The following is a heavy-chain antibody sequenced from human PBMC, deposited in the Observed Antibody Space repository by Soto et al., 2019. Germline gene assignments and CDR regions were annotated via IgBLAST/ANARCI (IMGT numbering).Heavy chain of an antibody. Sequence: QVQLVQSGAEVRQPGASVKVSCKASGYTFTDYAIHWVRQAPGQRLEWMGWIDAANGNTKYSQNFQGKVTITRDTSANTAYMQFSGLRFEDTAVYYCARDRWVTTYSFGHWGQGTLVTVSS. D-gene: IGHD4-17*01. V-gene: IGHV1-3*01. CDR2: IDAANGNT. J-gene: IGHJ4*02. CDR1: GYTFTDYA. CDR3: ARDRWVTTYSFGH.